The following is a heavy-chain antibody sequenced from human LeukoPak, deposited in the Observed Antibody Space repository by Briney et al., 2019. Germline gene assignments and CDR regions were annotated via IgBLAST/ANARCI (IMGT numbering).Heavy chain of an antibody. CDR2: IYTSGST. CDR1: GGSISSSSYY. V-gene: IGHV4-61*02. CDR3: ARVSGLNNFDS. Sequence: SETLSLTCTVSGGSISSSSYYWGWIRQPAGKGLEWIGRIYTSGSTNYNPSLKSRVTISVDTSKNQFSLKLTSVTAADTAIYYCARVSGLNNFDSWGQGTLVTVSS. D-gene: IGHD1/OR15-1a*01. J-gene: IGHJ4*02.